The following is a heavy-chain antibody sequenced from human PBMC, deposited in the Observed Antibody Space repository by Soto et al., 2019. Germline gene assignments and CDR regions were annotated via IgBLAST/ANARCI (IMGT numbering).Heavy chain of an antibody. V-gene: IGHV1-3*01. CDR3: VRLNDLGYCTKGVCYFDRFDP. CDR1: GYTFTSYA. J-gene: IGHJ5*02. CDR2: INAGNGNT. Sequence: ASVKVSCKASGYTFTSYAMHWVRQAPGQRLEWMGWINAGNGNTKYSQKFQGRVTITRDTSASTAYMELSSLRSEDTAVYYCVRLNDLGYCTKGVCYFDRFDPRAQGTLVTVSA. D-gene: IGHD2-8*01.